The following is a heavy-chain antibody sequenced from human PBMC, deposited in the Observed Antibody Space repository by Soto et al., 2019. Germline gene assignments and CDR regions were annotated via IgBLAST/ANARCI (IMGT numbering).Heavy chain of an antibody. J-gene: IGHJ4*02. CDR3: ARAFEDLTSNLDY. CDR1: GFTFTRYS. Sequence: GGSLRLSCAASGFTFTRYSINWVRQAPGKGLEWVSSISSTTNYIYYGDSMKGRFTISRDNAKNSLYLEMNSLRAEDTAVYYCARAFEDLTSNLDYCGQGTLVTGSS. CDR2: ISSTTNYI. V-gene: IGHV3-21*06. D-gene: IGHD3-10*01.